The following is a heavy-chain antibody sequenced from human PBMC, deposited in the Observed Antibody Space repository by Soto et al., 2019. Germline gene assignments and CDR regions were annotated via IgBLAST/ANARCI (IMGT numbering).Heavy chain of an antibody. CDR2: ISAYNGNT. D-gene: IGHD6-13*01. V-gene: IGHV1-18*04. CDR1: GYTFTSYG. CDR3: AWYVPPAGGFDP. Sequence: QVQLVQSGAEVKKPGASVKVSCKASGYTFTSYGISWVRQAPGQGLEWVGWISAYNGNTNYAQTLQGRGTMTTDTATSTAYMELRSLRSDDTAVYYCAWYVPPAGGFDPWGQGTLVTVSS. J-gene: IGHJ5*02.